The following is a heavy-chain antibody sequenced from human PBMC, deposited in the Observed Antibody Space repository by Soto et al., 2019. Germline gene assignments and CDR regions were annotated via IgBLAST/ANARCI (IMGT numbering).Heavy chain of an antibody. CDR1: GYTFSSYA. D-gene: IGHD7-27*01. V-gene: IGHV1-3*01. Sequence: QVHLVQSGAEVRKPGASVKVSCKASGYTFSSYAMHWVRQAPGQRLEWMGWINAGYGNTKSSQKFQDRVTISRDTSESKAYMELTRLRSEDTAVYYCARDTGDGTFDFWGQGTLVTVSS. CDR3: ARDTGDGTFDF. CDR2: INAGYGNT. J-gene: IGHJ4*02.